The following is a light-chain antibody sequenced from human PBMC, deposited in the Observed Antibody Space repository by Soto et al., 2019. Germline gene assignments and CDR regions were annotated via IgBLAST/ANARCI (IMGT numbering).Light chain of an antibody. J-gene: IGLJ2*01. CDR2: EVS. CDR3: SSYTRSTTRV. V-gene: IGLV2-14*01. CDR1: SSDVDNYNY. Sequence: QSVLTQPASVSGSPGQSITISCTGTSSDVDNYNYVSWYQQHPGKAPKLLIYEVSNRPSGVSNRFSGSKSANTASLTISGLQAEDEADYYCSSYTRSTTRVFGGGTQLTVL.